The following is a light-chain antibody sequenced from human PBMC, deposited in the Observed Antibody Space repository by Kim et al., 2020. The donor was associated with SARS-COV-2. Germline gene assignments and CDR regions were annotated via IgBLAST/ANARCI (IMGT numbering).Light chain of an antibody. CDR1: SLRSYF. V-gene: IGLV3-19*01. CDR2: DMN. Sequence: SSELTQDPAVSVALGQTVRITCQGDSLRSYFASWYQQKPGQAPVVVIYDMNIRPSGIPDRFSGSTSGNTASLTITGAQAEDEADYYCNSRDSSGNHLWVFGGGTQLTVL. CDR3: NSRDSSGNHLWV. J-gene: IGLJ3*02.